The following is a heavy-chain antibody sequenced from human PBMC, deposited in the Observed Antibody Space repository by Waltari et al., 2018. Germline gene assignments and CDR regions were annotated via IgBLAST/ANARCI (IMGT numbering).Heavy chain of an antibody. CDR2: INHSGST. J-gene: IGHJ6*03. Sequence: QVQLQQWGAGLLKPSETLSLTCAVYGGSFSGYYWSWIRQPPGKGLEWIGEINHSGSTNSNPSLKSRVTISVDTSKNQFSLKLSSVTAADTAVYYCARRGSTYIAAAGTDYYYMDVWGKGTTVTISS. D-gene: IGHD6-13*01. CDR1: GGSFSGYY. CDR3: ARRGSTYIAAAGTDYYYMDV. V-gene: IGHV4-34*01.